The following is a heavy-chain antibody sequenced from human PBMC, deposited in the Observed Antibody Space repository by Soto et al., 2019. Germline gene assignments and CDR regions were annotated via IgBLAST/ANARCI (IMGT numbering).Heavy chain of an antibody. CDR2: IWYDGSNK. CDR3: ARDGEDYVRGTYRYFDY. D-gene: IGHD3-16*02. CDR1: GFSFSSYG. J-gene: IGHJ4*02. V-gene: IGHV3-33*01. Sequence: QVQLVESGGGVVQPGRSLRLSCAASGFSFSSYGMHWVRQAPGKGLEWVAVIWYDGSNKYYIDSVKGRFTISRDNSKNTLYLQMNSLRAEDTAVYHCARDGEDYVRGTYRYFDYWGPGTLVAVSS.